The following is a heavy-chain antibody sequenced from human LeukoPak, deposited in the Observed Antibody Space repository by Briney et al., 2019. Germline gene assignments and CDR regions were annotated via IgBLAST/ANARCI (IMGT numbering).Heavy chain of an antibody. Sequence: GGSLRLSCAASGFTFSSYSMHWARQAPGKGLEWVSAISGSGGSTYYADSVKGRFTISRDNSKNTLYLQMNSLRAEDTAVYYCAKDSSGWPNFFDYWGQGPLVTVSS. J-gene: IGHJ4*02. D-gene: IGHD6-19*01. CDR2: ISGSGGST. CDR1: GFTFSSYS. V-gene: IGHV3-23*01. CDR3: AKDSSGWPNFFDY.